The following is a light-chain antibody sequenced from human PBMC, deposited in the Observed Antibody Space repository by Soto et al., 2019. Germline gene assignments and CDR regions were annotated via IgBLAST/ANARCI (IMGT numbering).Light chain of an antibody. J-gene: IGKJ2*01. CDR1: QTISTW. V-gene: IGKV1-5*01. CDR2: DAS. CDR3: QQYTNTNNPWM. Sequence: SQVHRYPHSLTSSVLDRLTITYRAIQTISTWMAWYQQKPGKAPKLLVYDASTLQSGVASRFSGSGSGTEFTLIISGLQPDDSATYYCQQYTNTNNPWMFAQG.